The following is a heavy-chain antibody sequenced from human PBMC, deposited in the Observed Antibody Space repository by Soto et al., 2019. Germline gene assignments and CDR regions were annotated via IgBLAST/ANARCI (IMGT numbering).Heavy chain of an antibody. V-gene: IGHV4-59*01. CDR3: ARVGRLITAAGLLDA. D-gene: IGHD6-13*01. J-gene: IGHJ5*02. Sequence: SETLSLTCTISNGSIGSYYWTWIRQPPGKGLEWIGHIYYSGSTNYNPSLKSRLTLSLDTSKNQFSLKLTSVTAADTAVYYCARVGRLITAAGLLDAWGQGTLVTVS. CDR2: IYYSGST. CDR1: NGSIGSYY.